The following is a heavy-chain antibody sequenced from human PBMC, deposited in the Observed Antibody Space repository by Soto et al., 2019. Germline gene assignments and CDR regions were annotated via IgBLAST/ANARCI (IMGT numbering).Heavy chain of an antibody. J-gene: IGHJ4*02. V-gene: IGHV1-69*02. Sequence: QVQLVQSGAEVKKPVSSMKVACKASGGTFSNSTINCARQAPGEGLEWMGRIIPIIGIAAYAQKFQGRVTIIADKSTSTAYMELSILSSDDTAVYYCAISERACLGIAYWGQGTLVTVSS. CDR2: IIPIIGIA. D-gene: IGHD7-27*01. CDR3: AISERACLGIAY. CDR1: GGTFSNST.